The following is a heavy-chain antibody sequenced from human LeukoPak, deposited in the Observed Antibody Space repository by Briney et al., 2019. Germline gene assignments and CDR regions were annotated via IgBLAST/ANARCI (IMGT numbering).Heavy chain of an antibody. V-gene: IGHV1-46*01. CDR1: GYTFTNYY. CDR2: INPSGGST. D-gene: IGHD6-13*01. J-gene: IGHJ6*03. Sequence: ASVKVSCKASGYTFTNYYIHWMRQAPGQGLECMGIINPSGGSTSYAQKFQGRVTMTRDMSTSTVYMELSSLRSEDTAVYYCARDVAAAGYYYMDVWGKGTTVTVSS. CDR3: ARDVAAAGYYYMDV.